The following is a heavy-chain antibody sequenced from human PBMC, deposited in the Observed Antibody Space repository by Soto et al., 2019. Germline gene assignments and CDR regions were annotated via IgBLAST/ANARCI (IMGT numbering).Heavy chain of an antibody. CDR1: GYSFTGYW. D-gene: IGHD3-9*01. V-gene: IGHV5-10-1*01. Sequence: GESLKISCKGSGYSFTGYWISWVRQMPGKGLEWMGRIDPSDSYTNYSPSFQGHVTISADKSISTAYLQWSSLKASDTAMYYCARLLYYDILTGYSPYYYGMDVWGQGTTVTVSS. CDR3: ARLLYYDILTGYSPYYYGMDV. CDR2: IDPSDSYT. J-gene: IGHJ6*02.